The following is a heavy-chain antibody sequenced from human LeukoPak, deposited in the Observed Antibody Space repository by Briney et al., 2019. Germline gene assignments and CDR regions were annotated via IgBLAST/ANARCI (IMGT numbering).Heavy chain of an antibody. CDR3: ASRYCSTTSCLLDAFDV. CDR1: GGSFSDYF. J-gene: IGHJ3*01. V-gene: IGHV4-34*01. D-gene: IGHD2-2*01. CDR2: INHNGGT. Sequence: SETLSLTCAVSGGSFSDYFWSWIRQPPGKGLEWIAEINHNGGTNYNSSLMRRVTIAVDTSKHQISLKLTSMTAADTAMYYCASRYCSTTSCLLDAFDVWGQGTLVSVSS.